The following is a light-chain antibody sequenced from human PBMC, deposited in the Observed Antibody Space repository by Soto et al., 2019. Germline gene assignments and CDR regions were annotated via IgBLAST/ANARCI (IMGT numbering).Light chain of an antibody. V-gene: IGKV1-9*01. CDR2: AAS. Sequence: DINMTQSLSSVSASVGYIFTITCRASHGIRSYLAWYQKKKGKAPTLLIYAASTLQSGVPSRLRGSGYGTDLTITISSMKTEDFETYYCRQLNSYPLTFGGGTKVDIK. CDR3: RQLNSYPLT. J-gene: IGKJ4*01. CDR1: HGIRSY.